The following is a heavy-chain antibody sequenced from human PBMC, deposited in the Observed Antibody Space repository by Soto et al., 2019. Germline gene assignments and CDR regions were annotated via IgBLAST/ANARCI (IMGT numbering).Heavy chain of an antibody. CDR1: GFTFTKYW. Sequence: PGGSLRLSCLASGFTFTKYWLDWVRQAPGKGLVWVSRINSDGSTSNYADSVKGRFTISRDNAKNTLYLQMNSLRAEDTAVYHCEVSWGSGAFDTWGQGTMVTVSS. D-gene: IGHD7-27*01. V-gene: IGHV3-74*01. CDR2: INSDGSTS. J-gene: IGHJ3*02. CDR3: EVSWGSGAFDT.